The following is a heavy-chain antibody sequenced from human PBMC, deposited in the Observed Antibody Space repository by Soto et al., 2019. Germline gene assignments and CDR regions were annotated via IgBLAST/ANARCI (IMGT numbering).Heavy chain of an antibody. J-gene: IGHJ5*02. V-gene: IGHV3-30-3*01. CDR1: GFTFSSYA. Sequence: GGSLRLSCAASGFTFSSYAMHWVRQAPGKGLEWVAVISYDGSNKYYADSVKGRFTISRDNSKNTLYLQMNSLRAEDTAVYYCARDSNWFDPWGQGTLVTVYS. CDR3: ARDSNWFDP. CDR2: ISYDGSNK.